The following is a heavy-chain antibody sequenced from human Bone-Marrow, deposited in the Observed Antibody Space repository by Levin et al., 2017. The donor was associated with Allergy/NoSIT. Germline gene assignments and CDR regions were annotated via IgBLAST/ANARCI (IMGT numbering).Heavy chain of an antibody. D-gene: IGHD2-2*03. CDR3: AKGRRSCKVGYCHDPDYYDMEV. V-gene: IGHV3-23*01. Sequence: GGSLRLSCAASGFSLSSYAMSWVRQAPGRGLEWVSGIGAGGGRKFYGDSMEGRFIISSDTSKNTLYLQLNSLRAEDTAVYYCAKGRRSCKVGYCHDPDYYDMEVGGQGTTVTVSS. J-gene: IGHJ6*02. CDR2: IGAGGGRK. CDR1: GFSLSSYA.